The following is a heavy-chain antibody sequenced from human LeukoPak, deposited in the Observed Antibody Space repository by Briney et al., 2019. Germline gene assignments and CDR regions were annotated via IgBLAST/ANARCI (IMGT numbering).Heavy chain of an antibody. V-gene: IGHV4-39*07. CDR1: GGSISSSSYY. CDR2: IYYSGST. CDR3: ASTYDTNNWFDP. Sequence: SETLSLTCTVSGGSISSSSYYWGWIRQPPGKGLEWIGSIYYSGSTYYNPSLKSRVTISVDTSKNQFSLKLSSVTAADTAVYYCASTYDTNNWFDPWGQGTLVTVSS. D-gene: IGHD3-22*01. J-gene: IGHJ5*02.